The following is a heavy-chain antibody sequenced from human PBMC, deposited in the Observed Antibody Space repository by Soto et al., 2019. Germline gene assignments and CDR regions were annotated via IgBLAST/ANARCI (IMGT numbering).Heavy chain of an antibody. CDR2: FIPIFVSA. CDR1: GGTVSSYA. Sequence: HVHLVQSGAEVKKPGSSVKVSCKASGGTVSSYAVTWVRQAPGKGLEWMGVFIPIFVSAHYAQKFQGRVTITADESTSTAYMGLSGLRYEDTAIYYCARDLSSDSTGFRGYDLWGQGTLVTVSS. CDR3: ARDLSSDSTGFRGYDL. V-gene: IGHV1-69*01. J-gene: IGHJ4*02. D-gene: IGHD3-22*01.